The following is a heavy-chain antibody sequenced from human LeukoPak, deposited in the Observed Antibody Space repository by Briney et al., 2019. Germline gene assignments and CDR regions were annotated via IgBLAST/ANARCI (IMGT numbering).Heavy chain of an antibody. CDR1: GFTLISHN. Sequence: RGSLRLSCAASGFTLISHNMNWVLKAPGNGLYLVSSISSSSSYIYYADSVKGRFTISRDNAKNSLYLQMNSLRAEDTAVYYCARAGVWGSYRYFDYWGQGTLVNVSS. CDR2: ISSSSSYI. V-gene: IGHV3-21*01. D-gene: IGHD3-16*02. CDR3: ARAGVWGSYRYFDY. J-gene: IGHJ4*02.